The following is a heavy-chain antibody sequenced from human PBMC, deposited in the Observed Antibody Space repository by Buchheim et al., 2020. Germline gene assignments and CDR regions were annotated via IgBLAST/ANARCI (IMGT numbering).Heavy chain of an antibody. CDR2: ISGSGGST. Sequence: EVQLLESGGVLVQPGGSRRLSCAASGFTFSSYAMSWVRQAPGKGLDWVSAISGSGGSTYYADSVKGRFTISIDNSKTTFYRQMNSLRAEDTAVYYCAKEPSIAVAGPIDYWGQGTL. CDR1: GFTFSSYA. J-gene: IGHJ4*02. D-gene: IGHD6-19*01. CDR3: AKEPSIAVAGPIDY. V-gene: IGHV3-23*01.